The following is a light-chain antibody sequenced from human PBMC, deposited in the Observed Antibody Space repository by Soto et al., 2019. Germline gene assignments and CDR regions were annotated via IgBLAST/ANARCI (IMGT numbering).Light chain of an antibody. CDR3: QDYGSSRT. CDR1: QSVSSTY. J-gene: IGKJ1*01. CDR2: GTS. V-gene: IGKV3-20*01. Sequence: EVVLTQSPGTLSLSPGERATLSCRASQSVSSTYLAGYQQKPGQAPRLLIYGTSIRATDIPDRFSGSGSGTDFTLPISRLEPDDFAVYYCQDYGSSRTFGQGTKVEIK.